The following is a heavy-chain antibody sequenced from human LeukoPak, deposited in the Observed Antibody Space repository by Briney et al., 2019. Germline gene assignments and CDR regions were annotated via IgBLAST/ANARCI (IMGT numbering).Heavy chain of an antibody. V-gene: IGHV4-59*01. D-gene: IGHD5-12*01. CDR2: IYYSGST. CDR3: ATYSGGHIDY. CDR1: GGSISSYY. Sequence: SETLPLTCTVSGGSISSYYWSWILQPPGKGLEWIGYIYYSGSTNYNPSLKSRVAMSVDTSKNQFSLKLSSVTAADTAVYYCATYSGGHIDYWGQGSLVTVSS. J-gene: IGHJ4*02.